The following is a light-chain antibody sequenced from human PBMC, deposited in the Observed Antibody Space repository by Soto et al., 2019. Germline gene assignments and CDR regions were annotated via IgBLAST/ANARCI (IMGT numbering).Light chain of an antibody. CDR3: QQAHSFPVT. J-gene: IGKJ5*01. CDR1: QRISSW. V-gene: IGKV1-12*01. Sequence: DIQMTQSPSSVSASVGDRVTITCRASQRISSWVDWYQQKPGKAPKLLIYTASSLQSGVPSRFSGSGSETDFILTITSLQPEEFATYYCQQAHSFPVTFGQGTRLDIK. CDR2: TAS.